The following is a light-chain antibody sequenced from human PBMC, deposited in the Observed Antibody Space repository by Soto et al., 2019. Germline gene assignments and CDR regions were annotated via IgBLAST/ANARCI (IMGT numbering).Light chain of an antibody. CDR2: GAS. Sequence: EILLTQCPATLSVAAGERVTLSCRASESVDINLAWYQQKPGQAPRLLIYGASTRATDMPGTFSGRGSGTEFTLTISSLQSEDFAVYYCQQYNTWPLTFGGGTKVDIK. CDR1: ESVDIN. CDR3: QQYNTWPLT. J-gene: IGKJ4*01. V-gene: IGKV3-15*01.